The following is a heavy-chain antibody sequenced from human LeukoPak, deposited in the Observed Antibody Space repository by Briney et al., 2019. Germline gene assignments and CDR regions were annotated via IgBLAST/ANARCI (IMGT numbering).Heavy chain of an antibody. J-gene: IGHJ5*02. CDR1: GYTFTSYY. CDR2: INPSGGST. D-gene: IGHD5-18*01. CDR3: ARDSTATAMVT. V-gene: IGHV1-46*01. Sequence: ASVKVSCKASGYTFTSYYMHWVRQAPGQGLEWMGIINPSGGSTSYAQKFQGRVTMARDTSTSTVYMELSSLRSEDTAVYYCARDSTATAMVTWGQGTLVTVSS.